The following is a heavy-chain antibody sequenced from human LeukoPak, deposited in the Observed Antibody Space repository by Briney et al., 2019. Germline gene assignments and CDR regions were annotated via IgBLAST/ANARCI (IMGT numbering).Heavy chain of an antibody. CDR2: SISGTRFT. D-gene: IGHD4/OR15-4a*01. V-gene: IGHV3-21*01. J-gene: IGHJ4*02. CDR1: EFTFSRYR. Sequence: GGSLRLSCAASEFTFSRYRMNWVRQAPGAGLEWVASSISGTRFTFYADSVKGRFTISRDNAKNSLYLQMNSLRVEDTAVYYCAREQSSGAWRTSDYWGQGTLVTVSS. CDR3: AREQSSGAWRTSDY.